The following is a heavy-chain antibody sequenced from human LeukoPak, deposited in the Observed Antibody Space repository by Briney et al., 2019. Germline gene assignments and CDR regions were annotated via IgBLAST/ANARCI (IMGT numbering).Heavy chain of an antibody. CDR1: GFTFSSYW. Sequence: PGGSLRLSCAASGFTFSSYWMSWVRQAPGKGLEWVANIKQDGSEKYYVDSVKGRFTISRDNAKNSLYLQMNSLRAEGTAVYYCARISRGLRGWFDPWGQGTLVTVSS. J-gene: IGHJ5*02. V-gene: IGHV3-7*01. D-gene: IGHD3-3*01. CDR2: IKQDGSEK. CDR3: ARISRGLRGWFDP.